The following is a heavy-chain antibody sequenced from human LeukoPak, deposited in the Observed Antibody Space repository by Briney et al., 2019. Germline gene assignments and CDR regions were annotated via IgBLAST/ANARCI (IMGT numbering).Heavy chain of an antibody. J-gene: IGHJ4*02. CDR1: GFTFSNYA. Sequence: GGSLRLSCAGSGFTFSNYAMTWVRQAPGKGLEWVSTISSSGDATYSADSVKGRFSISRDNSKNTLYLQMNNLRADDTAVYCCAKAPPYKHYFDNWGQGILVTVSS. D-gene: IGHD1-1*01. CDR3: AKAPPYKHYFDN. CDR2: ISSSGDAT. V-gene: IGHV3-23*01.